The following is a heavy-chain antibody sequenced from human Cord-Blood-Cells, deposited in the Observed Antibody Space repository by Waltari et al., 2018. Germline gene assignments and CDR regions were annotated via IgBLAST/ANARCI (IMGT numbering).Heavy chain of an antibody. Sequence: QVQLVQSGAEVKKPGASVKVSCKASGYPSTGYYMHWVRQAPGQGLEWMGWINPNSGGTNYAQKFQGWVTMTRDTSISTAYMELSRLRSDDTAVYYCATGPPAAGLLFDYWGQGTLVTISS. V-gene: IGHV1-2*04. CDR2: INPNSGGT. CDR3: ATGPPAAGLLFDY. J-gene: IGHJ4*02. D-gene: IGHD6-13*01. CDR1: GYPSTGYY.